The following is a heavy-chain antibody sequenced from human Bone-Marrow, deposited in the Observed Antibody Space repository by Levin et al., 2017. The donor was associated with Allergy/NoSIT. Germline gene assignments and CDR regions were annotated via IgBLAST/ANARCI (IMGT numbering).Heavy chain of an antibody. CDR2: ISGSGGST. CDR3: AKDGLWFGEG. V-gene: IGHV3-23*01. D-gene: IGHD3-10*01. CDR1: GFTFSSYA. Sequence: GESLKISCAASGFTFSSYAMSWVRKAPGKGLEWVSAISGSGGSTYYADSVKGRFTISRDNSKNTLYLQMNSLRAEDTAVYYCAKDGLWFGEGWGQGTLVTVSS. J-gene: IGHJ4*02.